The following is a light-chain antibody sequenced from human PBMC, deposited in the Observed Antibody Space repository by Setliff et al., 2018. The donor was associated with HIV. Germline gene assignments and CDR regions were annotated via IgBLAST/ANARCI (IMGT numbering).Light chain of an antibody. CDR3: QVWDSSSDHHV. V-gene: IGLV3-21*03. Sequence: SYELTQPPSVSVAPGKTARITCGGNNIGSKSVHWYQKKPGQAPVLVVYDDNDRPSGIPERFSGSNSGTTATLTISRVEAGDEADYYCQVWDSSSDHHVFGTGTKVTVL. CDR1: NIGSKS. J-gene: IGLJ1*01. CDR2: DDN.